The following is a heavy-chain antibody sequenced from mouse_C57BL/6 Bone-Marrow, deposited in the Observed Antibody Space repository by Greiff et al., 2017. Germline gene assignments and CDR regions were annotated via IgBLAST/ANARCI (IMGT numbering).Heavy chain of an antibody. CDR3: AVRVWLRRFAY. CDR1: GYTFTSYG. CDR2: IYPGRGNT. Sequence: VQLQQSGAELARPGASVKLSCKASGYTFTSYGISWVKQRTGQGLEWIGVIYPGRGNTYYNEKFTGKATLTADKSSSTAYMELRSLASEDSAVYFCAVRVWLRRFAYWGQGALVTVS. J-gene: IGHJ3*01. V-gene: IGHV1-81*01. D-gene: IGHD2-2*01.